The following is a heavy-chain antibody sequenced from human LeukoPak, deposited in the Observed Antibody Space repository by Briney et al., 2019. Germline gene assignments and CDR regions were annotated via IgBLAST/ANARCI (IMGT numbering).Heavy chain of an antibody. J-gene: IGHJ4*02. V-gene: IGHV4-39*01. Sequence: PSETLSLTCTVSGGSVSSSSYHWDWIRQPPGKGLEWIGSIYYSGSTYYNPSLKNRVTISVDTSKNQFSLKLSSVSAADTAVYYCARRAYGSGSFYFDYWGQGILVTASS. CDR3: ARRAYGSGSFYFDY. D-gene: IGHD3-10*01. CDR1: GGSVSSSSYH. CDR2: IYYSGST.